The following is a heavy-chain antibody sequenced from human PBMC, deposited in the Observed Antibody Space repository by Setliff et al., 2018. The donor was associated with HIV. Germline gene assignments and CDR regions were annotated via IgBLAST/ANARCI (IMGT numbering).Heavy chain of an antibody. CDR1: GFTFSYYA. Sequence: GGSLRLSCAASGFTFSYYAMHWVRQAPGKGLEWVAVIWYDGSNKYYADSVKGRFTIARDDAKSSLYLQMNSLRAEDTAVYYCARVGYSSSWGKYYYYMDVWGKGTTVTVSS. D-gene: IGHD6-6*01. J-gene: IGHJ6*03. CDR3: ARVGYSSSWGKYYYYMDV. CDR2: IWYDGSNK. V-gene: IGHV3-33*08.